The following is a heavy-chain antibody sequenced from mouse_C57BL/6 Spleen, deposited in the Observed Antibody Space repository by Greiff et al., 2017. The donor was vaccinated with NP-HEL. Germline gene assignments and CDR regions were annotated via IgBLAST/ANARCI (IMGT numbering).Heavy chain of an antibody. CDR2: IWSGGST. V-gene: IGHV2-2*01. D-gene: IGHD1-1*01. Sequence: VQLKQSGPGLVQPSQSLSITCTVSGFSLTSYGVHWVRQSPGKGLEWLGVIWSGGSTDYNAAFISRLSISKDNSKSQVFFKMNSLQADDTAIYYCARSNTTVVDAMDYWGQGTSVTVSS. J-gene: IGHJ4*01. CDR3: ARSNTTVVDAMDY. CDR1: GFSLTSYG.